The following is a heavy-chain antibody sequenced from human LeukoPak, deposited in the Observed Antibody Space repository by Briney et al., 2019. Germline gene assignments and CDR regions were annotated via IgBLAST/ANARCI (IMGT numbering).Heavy chain of an antibody. Sequence: ASVKVSCKASGYTFTGYYMHWVRQAPGQGLEWMGWINPNSGGTNYAQKFQGRVTMTRDTSISTAYMELSRLRSDDTAVYYCARAPRGFCSGGSCFDFWGQGTLVTVSS. CDR3: ARAPRGFCSGGSCFDF. V-gene: IGHV1-2*02. J-gene: IGHJ4*02. CDR1: GYTFTGYY. CDR2: INPNSGGT. D-gene: IGHD2-15*01.